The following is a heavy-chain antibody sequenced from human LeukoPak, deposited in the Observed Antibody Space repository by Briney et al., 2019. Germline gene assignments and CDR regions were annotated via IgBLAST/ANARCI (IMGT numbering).Heavy chain of an antibody. CDR3: ARHYYDSSGYYFQHGMDV. Sequence: ASVKVSCKASGYTFTSYAMHWVRQAPGQGLEWMGWISAYNGNTNYAQKLQGRVTMTTDTSTSTAYMELRSLKSDDTAVYYCARHYYDSSGYYFQHGMDVWGQGTTVTVSS. D-gene: IGHD3-22*01. CDR1: GYTFTSYA. J-gene: IGHJ6*02. V-gene: IGHV1-18*01. CDR2: ISAYNGNT.